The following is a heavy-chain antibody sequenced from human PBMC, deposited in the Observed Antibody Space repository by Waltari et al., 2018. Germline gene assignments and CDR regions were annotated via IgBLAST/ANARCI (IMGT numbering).Heavy chain of an antibody. J-gene: IGHJ3*02. CDR1: GFSLMTSGVG. D-gene: IGHD2-8*02. Sequence: QITLKESGPTLVKLTQTLTLTCTFSGFSLMTSGVGVGWIRQPPGKALEWLAVIFWDDVKRYRPSLQTRLTITTDTSRNQVVLTLTNMDPVDTASYHCAHRLGATNTGGAFDIWGQGTMVTVSS. CDR2: IFWDDVK. V-gene: IGHV2-5*02. CDR3: AHRLGATNTGGAFDI.